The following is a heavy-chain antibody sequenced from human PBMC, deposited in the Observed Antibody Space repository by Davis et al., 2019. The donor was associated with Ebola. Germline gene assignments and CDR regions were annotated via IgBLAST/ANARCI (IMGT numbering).Heavy chain of an antibody. CDR3: ARDFYPYGGNEVSGMDV. J-gene: IGHJ6*02. CDR2: ISAYNGNT. Sequence: ASVKVSCKASGYTFTSYGISWVRQPPGQGLEWMGWISAYNGNTNYAQKLQGRVTMTTDTSTSTAYMELRSLRSDDTAVYYCARDFYPYGGNEVSGMDVWGQGTTVTVSS. CDR1: GYTFTSYG. V-gene: IGHV1-18*01. D-gene: IGHD4-23*01.